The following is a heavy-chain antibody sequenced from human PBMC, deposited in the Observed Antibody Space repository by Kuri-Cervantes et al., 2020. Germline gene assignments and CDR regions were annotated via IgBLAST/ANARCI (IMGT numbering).Heavy chain of an antibody. J-gene: IGHJ4*02. Sequence: GESLKICCAASGFIISSYWMSWVRQAPGKGLEWVANIKEDGSQKNYVDAVKGRFTISRDNAKNSLDLQMNSLRAEDTAVYYCARAGWLRLRGVFDCWGQGTLVTVSS. D-gene: IGHD5-12*01. CDR2: IKEDGSQK. V-gene: IGHV3-7*03. CDR3: ARAGWLRLRGVFDC. CDR1: GFIISSYW.